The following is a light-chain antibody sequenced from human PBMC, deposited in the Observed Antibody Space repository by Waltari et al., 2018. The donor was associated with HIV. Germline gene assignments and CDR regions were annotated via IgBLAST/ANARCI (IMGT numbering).Light chain of an antibody. CDR1: QSLKHTDGKTS. CDR2: EAS. J-gene: IGKJ2*01. Sequence: DIVMTQTPPSLSVTPGQPASFSCNSSQSLKHTDGKTSLYWDLQRPGQSPQVLIYEASKRYAGVPDRFSGSGSGTHFTLKIARVEAEDVGSYYCMQSLTLLYTFGQGTKLNIK. CDR3: MQSLTLLYT. V-gene: IGKV2D-29*02.